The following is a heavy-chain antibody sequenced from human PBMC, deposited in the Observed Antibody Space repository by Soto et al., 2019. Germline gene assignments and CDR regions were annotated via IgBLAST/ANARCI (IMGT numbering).Heavy chain of an antibody. V-gene: IGHV3-33*01. J-gene: IGHJ4*02. CDR2: IWNDGSNK. D-gene: IGHD6-6*01. Sequence: GGSLRLSCAASGFTFSVYGMHWVRQAPGKGLEWVAVIWNDGSNKFYADSVKGRFTISRDNSKNTLYLQMNSLRAEDTAVYYCERDNSSSLAYWGQGTVVTVSS. CDR1: GFTFSVYG. CDR3: ERDNSSSLAY.